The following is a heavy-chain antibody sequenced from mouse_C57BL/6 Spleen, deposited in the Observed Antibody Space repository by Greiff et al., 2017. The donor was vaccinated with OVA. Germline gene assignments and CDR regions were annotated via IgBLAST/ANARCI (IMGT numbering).Heavy chain of an antibody. CDR3: ASCYGNYGDY. J-gene: IGHJ2*01. CDR2: IDPSDSYT. V-gene: IGHV1-50*01. D-gene: IGHD2-1*01. Sequence: QVQLQQPGAELVKPGASVKLSCKASGYTFTSYWMQWVKQRPGQGLEWIGEIDPSDSYTNYNQKFKGKATLTVDTSSSTAYMQLSSLTSEDSAVYYCASCYGNYGDYWGQGTTLTVSS. CDR1: GYTFTSYW.